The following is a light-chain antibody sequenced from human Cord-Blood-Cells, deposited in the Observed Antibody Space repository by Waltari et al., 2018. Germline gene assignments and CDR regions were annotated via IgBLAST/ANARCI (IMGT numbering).Light chain of an antibody. Sequence: QSALTQPASVSGSPGQSITISCTGTSSYVGRYNLVSWYQQPPGKAPKLMIYEGSKRPSGVSNRFSGSKSGNTASLTISGLQAEDEADYYCCSYAGSSTYVVFGGGTKLTVL. CDR1: SSYVGRYNL. V-gene: IGLV2-23*01. CDR3: CSYAGSSTYVV. J-gene: IGLJ2*01. CDR2: EGS.